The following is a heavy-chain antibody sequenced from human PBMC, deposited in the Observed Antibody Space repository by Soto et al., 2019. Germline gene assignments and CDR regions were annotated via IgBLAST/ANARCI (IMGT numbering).Heavy chain of an antibody. V-gene: IGHV4-31*03. D-gene: IGHD2-2*01. J-gene: IGHJ4*02. Sequence: QVQLQESGPGLVKPSQTLSLTCTVSGGSITSSGYYWSWIRQHPGEGLEWIGFTSNSGSTSYNPSLESRVNVSVDSSSTQFSLNLKSVSAADTAVYYCARGGGSTKVDYWGQGTLVTVSP. CDR2: TSNSGST. CDR1: GGSITSSGYY. CDR3: ARGGGSTKVDY.